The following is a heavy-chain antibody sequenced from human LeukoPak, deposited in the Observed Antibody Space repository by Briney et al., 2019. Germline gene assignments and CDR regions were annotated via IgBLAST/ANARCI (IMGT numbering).Heavy chain of an antibody. J-gene: IGHJ4*02. V-gene: IGHV3-7*01. Sequence: GGSLRLSCAASGFTFSSHWMSWVRQAPGKGLEWVANIKQNGSEKYYVDSVKGRFTISRDNAKNSLYLQMNSLRVEDTAVYYCARGGRYSSGWYRGVFDYWGQGTLVTVSS. CDR2: IKQNGSEK. CDR3: ARGGRYSSGWYRGVFDY. CDR1: GFTFSSHW. D-gene: IGHD6-13*01.